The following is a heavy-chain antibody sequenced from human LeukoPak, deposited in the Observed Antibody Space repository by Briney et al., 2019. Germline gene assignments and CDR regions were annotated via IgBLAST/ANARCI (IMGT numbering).Heavy chain of an antibody. CDR2: MYYSGST. D-gene: IGHD5-24*01. CDR3: ARHFDRDGYTSNAFDI. Sequence: PSETLSLTCTVSGGSFSSSSYYWGWIRQPPGKGLEWIGSMYYSGSTYCNASLRSRLTISVDTSKNQFSLKLSSVTAADTAVYYCARHFDRDGYTSNAFDIWGQGTMVTVSS. CDR1: GGSFSSSSYY. V-gene: IGHV4-39*01. J-gene: IGHJ3*02.